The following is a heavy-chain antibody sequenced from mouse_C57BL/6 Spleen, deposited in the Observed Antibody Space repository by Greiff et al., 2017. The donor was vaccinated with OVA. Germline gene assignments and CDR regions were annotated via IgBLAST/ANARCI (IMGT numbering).Heavy chain of an antibody. J-gene: IGHJ4*01. V-gene: IGHV5-16*01. CDR1: GFTFSDYY. Sequence: EVKLVESEGGLVQPGSSMKLSCTASGFTFSDYYMAWVRQVPEKGLEWVANINYDGSSTYYLASLKSRFIISRDNTKIILYLQISSLKSEDTATYYCARYGYPYAMDYWGQGTSVTVSS. CDR2: INYDGSST. D-gene: IGHD2-2*01. CDR3: ARYGYPYAMDY.